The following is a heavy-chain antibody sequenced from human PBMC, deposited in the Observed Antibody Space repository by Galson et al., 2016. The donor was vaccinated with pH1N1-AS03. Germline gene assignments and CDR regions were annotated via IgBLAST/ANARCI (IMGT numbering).Heavy chain of an antibody. CDR1: GVSVPSSGVG. V-gene: IGHV2-5*02. D-gene: IGHD2/OR15-2a*01. CDR2: VYWDETR. Sequence: PALVKPTQTLTLTCSVSGVSVPSSGVGVGWFRQPPGKALEWLALVYWDETRRYSPSLKNRLTITKDSSKNQVVLTVTSVDPMDIATYFCALPNSGGNAFEMWGPGTMVTASS. CDR3: ALPNSGGNAFEM. J-gene: IGHJ3*02.